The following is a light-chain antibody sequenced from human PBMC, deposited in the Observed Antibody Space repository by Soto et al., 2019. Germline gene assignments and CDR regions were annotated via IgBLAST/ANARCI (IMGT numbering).Light chain of an antibody. J-gene: IGLJ2*01. CDR1: SSNIGAGYD. CDR2: GNI. V-gene: IGLV1-40*01. Sequence: QAVVTQPPSVSGAPGQRVTISCTGTSSNIGAGYDVHWYQQHPGTAPKLLIYGNINRPSGVPDRFSGSKSGTSASLAITGLQAEDEADYFCRSYDSCLSDSRVFGGGTKLTVL. CDR3: RSYDSCLSDSRV.